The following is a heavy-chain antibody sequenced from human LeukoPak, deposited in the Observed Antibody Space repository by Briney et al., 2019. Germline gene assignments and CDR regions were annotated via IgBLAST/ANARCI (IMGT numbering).Heavy chain of an antibody. J-gene: IGHJ4*02. V-gene: IGHV3-48*03. CDR1: GFTFSSYE. Sequence: GGSLRPSCAASGFTFSSYENNWVRQAPGKGLEWVSYISSSGSTIYYADSVKGRFTISRDNAKNSLYLQMNSLRAEDTAVYYCARDRSGSGGFDYWGQGTLVTVSS. CDR2: ISSSGSTI. D-gene: IGHD6-19*01. CDR3: ARDRSGSGGFDY.